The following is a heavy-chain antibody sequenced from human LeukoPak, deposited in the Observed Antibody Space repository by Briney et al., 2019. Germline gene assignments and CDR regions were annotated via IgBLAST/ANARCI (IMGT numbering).Heavy chain of an antibody. V-gene: IGHV3-9*01. CDR3: AKDMGYSSSSGYYGMDV. D-gene: IGHD6-6*01. CDR1: GFTFDDYA. CDR2: ISWNSGSI. J-gene: IGHJ6*02. Sequence: PGGSLRLSCAASGFTFDDYAMHWVRQAPGKGLEWVSGISWNSGSIGYADSVKGRFTISRDNAKNSLYLQMNSLRAEDTALYYCAKDMGYSSSSGYYGMDVWGQGTTVTVSS.